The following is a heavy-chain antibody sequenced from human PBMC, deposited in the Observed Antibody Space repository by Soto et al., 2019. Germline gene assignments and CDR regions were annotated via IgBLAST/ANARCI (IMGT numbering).Heavy chain of an antibody. CDR1: GFSLSTSGVG. Sequence: QITLKESGPTLATPTQTLRLTCTFSGFSLSTSGVGVGWIRQPPGKAMEWLALIYWYDDKRSRASLKSRLTITKDTSKHPVVLTLTTLDTVDTATYYCARCRWTTYYSPFFAYWGQGTLVTVSS. D-gene: IGHD3-10*01. CDR2: IYWYDDK. J-gene: IGHJ4*02. V-gene: IGHV2-5*01. CDR3: ARCRWTTYYSPFFAY.